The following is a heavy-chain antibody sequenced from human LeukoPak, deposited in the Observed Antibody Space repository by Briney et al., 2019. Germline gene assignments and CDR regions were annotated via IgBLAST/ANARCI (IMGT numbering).Heavy chain of an antibody. V-gene: IGHV3-23*01. CDR2: ISGGGENT. D-gene: IGHD1-26*01. CDR1: GFTFSTYA. Sequence: PGGSLRLSCAASGFTFSTYAMSWVRQAPGKGLEWVSGISGGGENTYYPDSVKGRFTISRDNSKNTIYLQINSLRAEDTAVYYCAKDACGNYCGFDIWGQGTMVTVSS. J-gene: IGHJ3*02. CDR3: AKDACGNYCGFDI.